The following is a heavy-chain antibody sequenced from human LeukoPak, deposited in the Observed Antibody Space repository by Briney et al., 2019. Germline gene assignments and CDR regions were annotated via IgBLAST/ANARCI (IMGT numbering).Heavy chain of an antibody. CDR3: ARGTGGYDSSGYYPGY. CDR1: GYTFTSFG. CDR2: INPSGGST. Sequence: GASVKFSCMASGYTFTSFGISWVRQAPGQGLEWMGIINPSGGSTSYAQKFQGRVTMTRDTSTSTVYMELSSLRSEDTAVYYCARGTGGYDSSGYYPGYWGQGTLVTVSS. V-gene: IGHV1-46*01. D-gene: IGHD3-22*01. J-gene: IGHJ4*02.